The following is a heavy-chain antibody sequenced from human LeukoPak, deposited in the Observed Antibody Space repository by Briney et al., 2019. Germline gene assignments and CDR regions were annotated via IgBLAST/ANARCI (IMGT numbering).Heavy chain of an antibody. CDR1: GYTFTGYY. V-gene: IGHV1-2*02. CDR2: IYPNSGAT. J-gene: IGHJ4*02. Sequence: ASVKVSCKASGYTFTGYYMHWVRQAPGQGLEWMGWIYPNSGATKYAQKFQGRVTMTRDTSISTAYMELSRLRSDDTAVYYCGTLLSNGPFDYLGQGNLLTVSS. CDR3: GTLLSNGPFDY.